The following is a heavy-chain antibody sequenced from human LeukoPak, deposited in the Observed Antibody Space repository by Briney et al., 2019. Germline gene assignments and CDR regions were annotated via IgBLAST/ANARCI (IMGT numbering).Heavy chain of an antibody. CDR3: ATEGKMVRGIYTDY. CDR2: MNAANGKT. V-gene: IGHV1-3*03. D-gene: IGHD3-10*01. J-gene: IGHJ4*02. CDR1: GYTFTSYA. Sequence: GASVKVSCKASGYTFTSYAIHWVRQAPGQRLEWMGWMNAANGKTKYSQEFQGRVTITRDTSASTAYMELSSLRSEDTAVYYCATEGKMVRGIYTDYWGQGTLVTVSS.